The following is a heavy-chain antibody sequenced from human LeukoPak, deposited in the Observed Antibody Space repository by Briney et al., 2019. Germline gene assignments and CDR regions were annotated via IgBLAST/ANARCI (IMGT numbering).Heavy chain of an antibody. CDR2: ISSVSTYI. CDR1: GFTFNSYS. V-gene: IGHV3-21*01. J-gene: IGHJ4*02. Sequence: GGSLRLSCAASGFTFNSYSMNWVRQAPGKGQEWVSSISSVSTYIYYADSVKGRFTISRDNAKNSLYLQMSSLRAEDTAVYYCARLGYSSSSNIYYFDYWGQGTLVTVSS. CDR3: ARLGYSSSSNIYYFDY. D-gene: IGHD6-6*01.